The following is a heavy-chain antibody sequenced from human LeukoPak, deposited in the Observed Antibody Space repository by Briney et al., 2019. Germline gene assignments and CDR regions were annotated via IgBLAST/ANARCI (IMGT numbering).Heavy chain of an antibody. CDR2: IYYSGST. J-gene: IGHJ6*02. V-gene: IGHV4-59*08. Sequence: SETLSLTCTVSGGSISSYYWSWIRQPPGKGLEWIGYIYYSGSTNYNPSLKSRVTISVDTSKNQFSLKLSSVTAADTAVYYCVGLRYYYGMDVWGQGTTVTVSS. D-gene: IGHD3-16*01. CDR3: VGLRYYYGMDV. CDR1: GGSISSYY.